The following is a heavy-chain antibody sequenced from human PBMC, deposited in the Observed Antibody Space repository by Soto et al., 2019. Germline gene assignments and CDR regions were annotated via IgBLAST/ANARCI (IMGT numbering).Heavy chain of an antibody. CDR1: GGSISSSSYY. D-gene: IGHD4-17*01. CDR2: IYYSGST. CDR3: ASRADYGGFDY. V-gene: IGHV4-39*01. Sequence: SETLSLTCTVSGGSISSSSYYWGWIRQPPGKGLEWIGSIYYSGSTYYNPSLKSRVTISVDTSKNQFSLKLSSVTAADTAVYYCASRADYGGFDYWGQGTLVTVSS. J-gene: IGHJ4*02.